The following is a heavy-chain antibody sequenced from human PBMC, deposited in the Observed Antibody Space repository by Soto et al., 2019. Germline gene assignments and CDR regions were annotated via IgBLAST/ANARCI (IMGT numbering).Heavy chain of an antibody. J-gene: IGHJ4*02. CDR2: ISYDGSNK. Sequence: GGSLRLSCAASGFTFSSYGMHWVRQAPGKGLEWVAVISYDGSNKYYADSVKGRFTISRDNSKNTLYLQMNSLRAEDTAVYYCAKDHGIAVAAQNFDYWGQGTLVTVSS. CDR3: AKDHGIAVAAQNFDY. CDR1: GFTFSSYG. D-gene: IGHD6-19*01. V-gene: IGHV3-30*18.